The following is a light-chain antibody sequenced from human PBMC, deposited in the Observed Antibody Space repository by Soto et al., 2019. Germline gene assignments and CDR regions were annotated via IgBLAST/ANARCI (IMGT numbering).Light chain of an antibody. V-gene: IGKV3-20*01. CDR1: QSVSSSY. CDR3: QQYGSSPQT. Sequence: EIVLTQSPGTLSLSPGERATLSCRASQSVSSSYLAWYQQKPGQAPRLLLYGASSRATGIPDRFSGSRSGTDFTLTISRLEPEDFAVYYCQQYGSSPQTFAPGTKVDIK. CDR2: GAS. J-gene: IGKJ3*01.